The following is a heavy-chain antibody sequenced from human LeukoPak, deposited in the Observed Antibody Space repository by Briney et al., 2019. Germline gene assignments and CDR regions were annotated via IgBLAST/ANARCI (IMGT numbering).Heavy chain of an antibody. Sequence: HSGGSLGLSCAASGFTFSSYGMHWVRQAPGKGLEWVAVISYDGSNKYYADSVKGRFTISRDNSKNTLYLQMNSLRAEDTAVYYCAKEREVYYDFWSGHYYYYGMDVWGQGTTVTVSS. CDR2: ISYDGSNK. D-gene: IGHD3-3*01. J-gene: IGHJ6*02. CDR3: AKEREVYYDFWSGHYYYYGMDV. CDR1: GFTFSSYG. V-gene: IGHV3-30*18.